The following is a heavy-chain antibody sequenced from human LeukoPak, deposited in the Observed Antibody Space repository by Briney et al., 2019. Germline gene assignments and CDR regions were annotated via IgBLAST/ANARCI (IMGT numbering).Heavy chain of an antibody. CDR3: AREPTSGSLYFDY. Sequence: ASVKVSCKTSGYTFITSYTHWVRQAPGQGLEWMGMINPIDGNTNRPQKFRGRLTVTRDTSTSTVYMELSSLTSGDTAVYYCAREPTSGSLYFDYWGQGTLVTVSS. CDR2: INPIDGNT. CDR1: GYTFITSY. J-gene: IGHJ4*02. D-gene: IGHD2-15*01. V-gene: IGHV1-46*01.